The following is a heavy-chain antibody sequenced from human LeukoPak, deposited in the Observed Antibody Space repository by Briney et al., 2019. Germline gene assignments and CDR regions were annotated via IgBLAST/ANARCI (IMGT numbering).Heavy chain of an antibody. CDR1: GFTFSSHS. Sequence: GGSLRLSCAASGFTFSSHSMNWVRQAPGKGLEWVSYISSSSSTIYYADSVKGRFTISRDNAKNSLYLQMNSLRAEDTAVYYCARDFSDDSSGYYGELDYWGQGTLVTVSS. D-gene: IGHD3-22*01. J-gene: IGHJ4*02. CDR2: ISSSSSTI. CDR3: ARDFSDDSSGYYGELDY. V-gene: IGHV3-48*01.